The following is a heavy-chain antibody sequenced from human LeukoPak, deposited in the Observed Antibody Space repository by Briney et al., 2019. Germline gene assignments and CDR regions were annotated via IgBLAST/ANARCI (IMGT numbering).Heavy chain of an antibody. V-gene: IGHV3-53*01. Sequence: GGSLRLSCAASGLTGSHNYVSWVRQAPGKGLEWVSAIHTSGDTCYADSVKGRFTISRDTSKNTLYLQINSLRVEDTAVYYCIVFGDSNHWGQGTLITVSS. CDR1: GLTGSHNY. CDR2: IHTSGDT. CDR3: IVFGDSNH. D-gene: IGHD4-17*01. J-gene: IGHJ5*02.